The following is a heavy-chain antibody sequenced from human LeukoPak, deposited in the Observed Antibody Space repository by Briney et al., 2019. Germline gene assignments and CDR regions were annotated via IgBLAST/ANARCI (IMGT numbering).Heavy chain of an antibody. D-gene: IGHD6-19*01. V-gene: IGHV1-69*06. Sequence: EASVNVFCKASGGTFSSYAISWVRQAPGQGLEWMGRIIPIFCKANYAQKFQGRDTITADKSTSTAYMELSSLRSEDTAVYYCARGGRIAVAGTIDYWGQGTLVTVSS. J-gene: IGHJ4*02. CDR2: IIPIFCKA. CDR3: ARGGRIAVAGTIDY. CDR1: GGTFSSYA.